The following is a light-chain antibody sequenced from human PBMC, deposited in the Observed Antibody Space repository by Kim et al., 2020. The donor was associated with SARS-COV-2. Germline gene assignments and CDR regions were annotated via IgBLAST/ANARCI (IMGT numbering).Light chain of an antibody. J-gene: IGLJ3*02. CDR1: SGINVASYR. V-gene: IGLV5-45*03. Sequence: QPVLTQPSSLSASPGASASLTCTLRSGINVASYRIYWYQQKPGSPPQYLLWYKSDSDKQQGSGVPSRFSGSKAASANAGILLSSGRQSEDEAVYYCIIWLSDVWVFGGGTKLTVL. CDR3: IIWLSDVWV. CDR2: YKSDSDK.